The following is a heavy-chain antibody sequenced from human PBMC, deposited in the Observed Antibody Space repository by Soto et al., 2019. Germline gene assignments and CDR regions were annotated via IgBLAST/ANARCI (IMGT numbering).Heavy chain of an antibody. CDR2: MNPNSGNT. V-gene: IGHV1-8*01. Sequence: AASVKVSCKASGYTFTSYDINWVRQATGQGLEWMGWMNPNSGNTGYAQKFQGRVTMTRNTSMSTAYMELSSLRSEDTAVYYCARDLRYYDFWSGLRSSWFDPWGQGTLVTVSS. D-gene: IGHD3-3*01. CDR1: GYTFTSYD. J-gene: IGHJ5*02. CDR3: ARDLRYYDFWSGLRSSWFDP.